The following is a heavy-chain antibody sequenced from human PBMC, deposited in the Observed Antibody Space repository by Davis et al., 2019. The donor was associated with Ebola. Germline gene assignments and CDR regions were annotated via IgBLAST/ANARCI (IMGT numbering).Heavy chain of an antibody. V-gene: IGHV3-30*02. Sequence: AGSLTLSCAASGFTFSSYGMHWVRQAPGKGLEWVAFIRYDGSNKYYADSVKGRFTISRDNSKNTLYLQMNSLRAEDTAVYYCAKDRAAVADWYFDLWGRGTLVTVSS. J-gene: IGHJ2*01. CDR1: GFTFSSYG. D-gene: IGHD6-19*01. CDR2: IRYDGSNK. CDR3: AKDRAAVADWYFDL.